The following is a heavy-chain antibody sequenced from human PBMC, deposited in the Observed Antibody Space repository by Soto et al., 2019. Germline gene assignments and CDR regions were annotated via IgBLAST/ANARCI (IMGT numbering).Heavy chain of an antibody. CDR3: ARGNRAAPSYYGMDV. Sequence: GGTLRLSCAASGFTFNTFDMHWVRQAAGKGLEWVSVIGIAGDPYYADSVKGRFTISRESAKNSLYLQMNSLRAGDTAVYYCARGNRAAPSYYGMDVWGQGTTVTVSS. J-gene: IGHJ6*02. CDR1: GFTFNTFD. V-gene: IGHV3-13*05. CDR2: IGIAGDP.